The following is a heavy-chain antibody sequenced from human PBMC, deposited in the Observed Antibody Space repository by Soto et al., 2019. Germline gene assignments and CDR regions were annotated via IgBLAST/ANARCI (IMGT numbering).Heavy chain of an antibody. CDR3: ARDSSGSGAFDI. D-gene: IGHD3-22*01. Sequence: QRLSCAASGFTFSSYWMSWVRQAPGKELEWVANIKQDGSEKYYVDSVKGRFTISRDNAKNSLYLQMNSLRAEDTAVYYCARDSSGSGAFDIWGQGTMVTVSS. CDR1: GFTFSSYW. V-gene: IGHV3-7*03. CDR2: IKQDGSEK. J-gene: IGHJ3*02.